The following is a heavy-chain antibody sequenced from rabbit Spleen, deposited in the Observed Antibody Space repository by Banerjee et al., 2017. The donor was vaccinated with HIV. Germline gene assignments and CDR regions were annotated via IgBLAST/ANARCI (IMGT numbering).Heavy chain of an antibody. CDR2: IKTGSGGWT. Sequence: QSLEESGGDLVKPGASLTLTCTASGIDFSSVYYMSWVRQAPGKGLEWIGIIKTGSGGWTAYASWAKGRFTISKASSTTVTLQMTSLTAADTATYFCARDLAGVIGWNFNLWGQGTLVTVS. V-gene: IGHV1S40*01. D-gene: IGHD4-1*01. CDR3: ARDLAGVIGWNFNL. CDR1: GIDFSSVYY. J-gene: IGHJ4*01.